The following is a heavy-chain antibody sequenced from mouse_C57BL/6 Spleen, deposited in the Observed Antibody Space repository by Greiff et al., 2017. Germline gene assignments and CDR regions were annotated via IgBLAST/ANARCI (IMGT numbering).Heavy chain of an antibody. V-gene: IGHV2-5*01. J-gene: IGHJ2*01. CDR1: GFSLTSYG. D-gene: IGHD2-12*01. CDR3: AKNGAYYSLDY. Sequence: VLLVESGPGLVQPSQSLSITCTVSGFSLTSYGVHWVRQSPGKGLEWLGVIWRGGSTDYNAAFMSRLSIPKDNSKTQVFFRMKILQGDATSIYSCAKNGAYYSLDYWGQGTTLTVSS. CDR2: IWRGGST.